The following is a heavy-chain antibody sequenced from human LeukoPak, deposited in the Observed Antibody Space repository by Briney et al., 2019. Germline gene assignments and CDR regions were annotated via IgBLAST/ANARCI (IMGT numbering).Heavy chain of an antibody. CDR3: ARDLYSYGAFDI. CDR2: IKEDGSEK. J-gene: IGHJ3*02. V-gene: IGHV3-7*01. CDR1: GFTFYRHS. Sequence: GGSLRLSCEVSGFTFYRHSMSWVRQAPGKGLEWVAKIKEDGSEKYYVDSVKGRFTISRDNAKNTVFLQMNSLRAEDTAVYYCARDLYSYGAFDIWGQGTMVTVSS. D-gene: IGHD5-18*01.